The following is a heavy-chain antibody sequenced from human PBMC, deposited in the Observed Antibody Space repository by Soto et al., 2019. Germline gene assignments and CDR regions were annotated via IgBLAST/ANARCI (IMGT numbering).Heavy chain of an antibody. CDR3: AGVSVFGFGEWYFDY. D-gene: IGHD3-10*01. V-gene: IGHV1-69*01. CDR1: GGTFSSYA. Sequence: QVQLVQSGAEVKKPGSSVKVSCKASGGTFSSYAISWVRQAPGQGLEWMGGIIPIFGTANYAQKFQGRVTITADESTSTAYMELSSLRSGDKAVYYCAGVSVFGFGEWYFDYWGQGTLVTVSS. CDR2: IIPIFGTA. J-gene: IGHJ4*02.